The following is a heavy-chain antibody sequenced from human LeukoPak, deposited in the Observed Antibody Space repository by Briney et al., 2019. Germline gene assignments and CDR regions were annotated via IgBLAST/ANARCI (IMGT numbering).Heavy chain of an antibody. Sequence: SETLSLTCTVSGGSISSYYWSWIRQPPGKGLEWIGYIYYSGSTNYNPSLKSRVTISVDTSKNQFTLKLSSVTAADTAVYYCARGNFYDSSGYYRDYYYYGMDVWGQGTTVTVSS. CDR1: GGSISSYY. V-gene: IGHV4-59*01. CDR3: ARGNFYDSSGYYRDYYYYGMDV. J-gene: IGHJ6*02. CDR2: IYYSGST. D-gene: IGHD3-22*01.